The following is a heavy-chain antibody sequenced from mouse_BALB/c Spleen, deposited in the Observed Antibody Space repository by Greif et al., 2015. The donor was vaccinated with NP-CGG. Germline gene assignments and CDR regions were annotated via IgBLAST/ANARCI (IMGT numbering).Heavy chain of an antibody. D-gene: IGHD2-3*01. CDR3: ARGRGYYAYYFDY. CDR2: ISSGGST. Sequence: DVQLQESGGGLVKPGGSLKLSCAASGFTFSSYAMSWVRQTPEKRLEWVASISSGGSTYYPDSVKGPFTISRDNARNILYLQMSSLRSEDTAMYYCARGRGYYAYYFDYWGQGTTLTVSS. J-gene: IGHJ2*01. CDR1: GFTFSSYA. V-gene: IGHV5-6-5*01.